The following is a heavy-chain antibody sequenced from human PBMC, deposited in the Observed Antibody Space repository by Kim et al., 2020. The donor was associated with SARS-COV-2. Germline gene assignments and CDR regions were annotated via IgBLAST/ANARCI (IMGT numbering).Heavy chain of an antibody. J-gene: IGHJ6*02. V-gene: IGHV1-8*01. D-gene: IGHD2-21*02. CDR3: ARGLGSDSFYGMDV. Sequence: ASVKVSCKASGYTFSSYEINWVRQATGQGLEWMGLMNPNSGKTVYAQNFQGRVTMTTDTSITTAYVEVSRLRSEDTAIYFCARGLGSDSFYGMDVWGQGTTITVSS. CDR1: GYTFSSYE. CDR2: MNPNSGKT.